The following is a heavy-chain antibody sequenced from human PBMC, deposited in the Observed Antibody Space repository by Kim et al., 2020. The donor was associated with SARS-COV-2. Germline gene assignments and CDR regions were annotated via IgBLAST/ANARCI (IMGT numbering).Heavy chain of an antibody. V-gene: IGHV4-39*01. J-gene: IGHJ4*02. CDR2: SGRH. D-gene: IGHD2-21*01. Sequence: SGRHYNNPSLKSRVTISVDTSKNQFSLKLSSVTAADTAVYYCASPQIPDYWGQGTLVTVSS. CDR3: ASPQIPDY.